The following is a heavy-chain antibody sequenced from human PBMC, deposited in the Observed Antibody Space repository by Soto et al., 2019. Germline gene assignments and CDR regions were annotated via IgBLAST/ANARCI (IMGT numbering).Heavy chain of an antibody. Sequence: SETLSLTCAVSGGSLSSGSYSWSWIRHPPGKGLEWIGYIYHSGSTYYNPSLKSRVTISVDWSKNQFSLNLSSVTAADTAVYYCARVGVQLWVIDYWGQGTLVTVPQ. V-gene: IGHV4-30-2*01. CDR2: IYHSGST. CDR1: GGSLSSGSYS. D-gene: IGHD5-18*01. CDR3: ARVGVQLWVIDY. J-gene: IGHJ4*02.